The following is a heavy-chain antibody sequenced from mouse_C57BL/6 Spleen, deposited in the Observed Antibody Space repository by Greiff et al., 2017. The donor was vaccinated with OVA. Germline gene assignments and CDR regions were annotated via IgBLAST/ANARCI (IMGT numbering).Heavy chain of an antibody. CDR3: ARRVVYYGSSYFDY. CDR2: LYPGSGST. CDR1: GYTFTSYW. J-gene: IGHJ2*01. V-gene: IGHV1-55*01. Sequence: QVQLQQPGAELVKPGASVTMSCKASGYTFTSYWITWVKQRPGQGLEWIGDLYPGSGSTNYNEKFKSKATLTVDTSSSTAYMQLSSLTSEDSAVYYCARRVVYYGSSYFDYWGQGTTLTVSS. D-gene: IGHD1-1*01.